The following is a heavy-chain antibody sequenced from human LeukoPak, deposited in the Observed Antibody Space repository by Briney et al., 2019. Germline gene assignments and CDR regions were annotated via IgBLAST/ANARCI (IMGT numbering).Heavy chain of an antibody. D-gene: IGHD2/OR15-2a*01. J-gene: IGHJ6*03. V-gene: IGHV4-38-2*02. CDR1: GYSISSGYY. CDR3: XXXXXXXXXXXSKNLLSGIWAALVYMDV. CDR2: IYHSGTT. Sequence: PSETLSLTCTVSGYSISSGYYWGWIRQPPGQGLEWIASIYHSGTTYYNPSLKSRVTISVDTSKNQFSLKMSSVTAADTALSYXXXXXXXXXXXXSKNLLSGIWAALVYMDVWGKGTTVTVSS.